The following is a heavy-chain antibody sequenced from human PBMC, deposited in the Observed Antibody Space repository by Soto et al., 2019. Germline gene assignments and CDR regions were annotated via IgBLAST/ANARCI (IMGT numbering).Heavy chain of an antibody. CDR3: ARSYYDFWSAQGWFDP. CDR1: GGSISSGGYY. Sequence: QVQLQESRPGLVKPSQTLSLTCTVSGGSISSGGYYWSWIRQHPAKGLEWIGYIYYSGSTYYNPSLKSRVTISVDTSKNQFSLKLSSVTAADTAVYYCARSYYDFWSAQGWFDPWGQGTLVTVSS. V-gene: IGHV4-31*03. J-gene: IGHJ5*02. D-gene: IGHD3-3*01. CDR2: IYYSGST.